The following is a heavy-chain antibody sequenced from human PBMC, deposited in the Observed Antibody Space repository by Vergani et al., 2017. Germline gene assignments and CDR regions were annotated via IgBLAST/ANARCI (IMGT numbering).Heavy chain of an antibody. J-gene: IGHJ6*03. Sequence: EVQLLESGGDLVQPGGSLRLSCAASGFTFIMHAMSWVRQAPGKGLEWVSTLSASDRRTHYADSVKGRFTISRDNSKNTLFLHMNSLRPEDTAVYYCAKDQYYYDSSGYLYYYYMDVWGKGTTVTVSS. CDR1: GFTFIMHA. CDR3: AKDQYYYDSSGYLYYYYMDV. V-gene: IGHV3-23*01. D-gene: IGHD3-22*01. CDR2: LSASDRRT.